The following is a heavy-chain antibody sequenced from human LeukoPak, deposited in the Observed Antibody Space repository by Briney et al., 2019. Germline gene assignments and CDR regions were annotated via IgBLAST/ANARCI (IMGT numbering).Heavy chain of an antibody. D-gene: IGHD6-13*01. CDR2: IYGGGST. CDR3: ARDPQYSSSWNFDY. Sequence: GGSLRLSCAASGFTVSSNYMSWVRQAPGKGLEWVSVIYGGGSTYYADSVKGRFTISRDNSKNTLYLQMNSLRAEDTAVYYCARDPQYSSSWNFDYWGQGTLVTVPS. CDR1: GFTVSSNY. J-gene: IGHJ4*02. V-gene: IGHV3-66*02.